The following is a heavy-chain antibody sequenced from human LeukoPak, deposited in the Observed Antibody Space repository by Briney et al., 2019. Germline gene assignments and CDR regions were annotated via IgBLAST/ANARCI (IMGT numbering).Heavy chain of an antibody. V-gene: IGHV3-30*04. J-gene: IGHJ4*02. Sequence: GGSLRLSCAASGFTFSSYAMHWVRQAPGKGLEWVAVISYDGSNKYYADSVKGRFTISRDNSKNTLYLQMNSLRAEDTAVYYCARAGYDYVWGSSHVDYWGQGTLVTVSS. CDR3: ARAGYDYVWGSSHVDY. CDR1: GFTFSSYA. CDR2: ISYDGSNK. D-gene: IGHD3-16*01.